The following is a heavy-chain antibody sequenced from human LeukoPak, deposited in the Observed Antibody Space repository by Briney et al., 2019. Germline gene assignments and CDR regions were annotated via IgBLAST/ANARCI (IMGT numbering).Heavy chain of an antibody. CDR1: VYTFTGYY. J-gene: IGHJ5*02. Sequence: GASVKVSCKASVYTFTGYYMHWVRQAPGQGLEWMGWINPNSGGTNYAQNFQGRVTMTRDTSISTAYMELSRLTSDDTAGYYCARGRGVYGGSFYNWFDPWGQGTLVTVSS. CDR3: ARGRGVYGGSFYNWFDP. V-gene: IGHV1-2*02. CDR2: INPNSGGT. D-gene: IGHD1-26*01.